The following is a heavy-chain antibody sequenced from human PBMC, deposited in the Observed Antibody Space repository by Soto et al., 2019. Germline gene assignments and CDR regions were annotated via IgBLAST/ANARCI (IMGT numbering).Heavy chain of an antibody. V-gene: IGHV3-30*18. CDR2: ISYDGSNK. J-gene: IGHJ4*02. Sequence: GGSLRLSCAASGFTFSSYGMHWVRQAPGKGLEWVAVISYDGSNKYYADSVKGRFTISRDNSKNTLYLQMNSLRAEDTAVYYCAKAYGSGSYPPYYFDYWGQGTLVTVSS. CDR3: AKAYGSGSYPPYYFDY. D-gene: IGHD3-10*01. CDR1: GFTFSSYG.